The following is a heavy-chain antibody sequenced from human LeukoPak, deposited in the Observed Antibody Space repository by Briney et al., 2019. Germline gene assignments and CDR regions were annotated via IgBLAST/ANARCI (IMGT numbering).Heavy chain of an antibody. CDR1: GFTFRNYA. D-gene: IGHD6-19*01. Sequence: GASLRLSCAASGFTFRNYAMSWVRQAPGKGLEWVSHINHGDSNTFYADSVKGRFTLSRDSSKNTLYLQMNSLRAEDTAIYYCARKAVATAGIALDNWGQGTVVTVSS. V-gene: IGHV3-23*01. J-gene: IGHJ4*02. CDR2: INHGDSNT. CDR3: ARKAVATAGIALDN.